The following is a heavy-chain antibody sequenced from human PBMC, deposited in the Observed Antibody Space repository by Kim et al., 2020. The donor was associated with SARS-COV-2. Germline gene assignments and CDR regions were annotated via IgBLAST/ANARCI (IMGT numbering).Heavy chain of an antibody. V-gene: IGHV3-21*01. D-gene: IGHD1-26*01. Sequence: GGSLRLSCAASGFTFSSYSMNWVRQAPGKGLEWVSSISSSSSYIYYADSVKGRFTISRDNAKNSLYLQMNSLRAEDTAVYYCARAYSGSYRLAEYFQHWGQGTLVTVSS. CDR2: ISSSSSYI. CDR1: GFTFSSYS. CDR3: ARAYSGSYRLAEYFQH. J-gene: IGHJ1*01.